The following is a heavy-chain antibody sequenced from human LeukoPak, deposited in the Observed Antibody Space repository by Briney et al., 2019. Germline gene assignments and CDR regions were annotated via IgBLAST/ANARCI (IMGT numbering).Heavy chain of an antibody. J-gene: IGHJ4*02. CDR2: ISGSGGST. CDR3: AKWRIAAAGVPYYFDY. CDR1: GFTFSSYA. D-gene: IGHD6-13*01. V-gene: IGHV3-23*01. Sequence: GGSLRLSCAASGFTFSSYAMCWVRQAPGKGLEWVSAISGSGGSTYYADSVKGRFTISRDNSKNTLYLQMNSLRAEDTAVYYCAKWRIAAAGVPYYFDYWVQGTLVTVSS.